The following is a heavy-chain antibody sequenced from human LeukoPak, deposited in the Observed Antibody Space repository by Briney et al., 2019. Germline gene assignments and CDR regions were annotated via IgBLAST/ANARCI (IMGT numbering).Heavy chain of an antibody. CDR2: TYYTSKWNN. D-gene: IGHD3-10*01. Sequence: SQTLSLTRAISGDSVSSKSAAWTWIRQSPSRGLEWLGRTYYTSKWNNDYAPSVKSRITFNPDTSKNQFSLHLDSVTPEDTAVYYCVRGPLWFGEIRLNWFDPWGQGTLVTVSS. CDR3: VRGPLWFGEIRLNWFDP. CDR1: GDSVSSKSAA. V-gene: IGHV6-1*01. J-gene: IGHJ5*02.